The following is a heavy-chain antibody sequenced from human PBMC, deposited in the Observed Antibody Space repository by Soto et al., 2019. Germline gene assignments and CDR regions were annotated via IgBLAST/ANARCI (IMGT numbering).Heavy chain of an antibody. V-gene: IGHV4-39*01. D-gene: IGHD4-4*01. Sequence: SETLSLTCTVSGGSISSSSYYWGWIRQPPGKGLEWIGSIYYSGSTYYNPSLKSRVTISVDTSKNQFSLRLSSVTAADTAVYYCARRNYRDGYKVFEYWGQGTLVTVS. J-gene: IGHJ4*02. CDR1: GGSISSSSYY. CDR3: ARRNYRDGYKVFEY. CDR2: IYYSGST.